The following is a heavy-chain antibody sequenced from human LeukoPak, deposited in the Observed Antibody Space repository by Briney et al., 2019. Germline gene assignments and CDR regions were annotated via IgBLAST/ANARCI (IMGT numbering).Heavy chain of an antibody. Sequence: GGSLRLSCAASGFTFSSYSLNWVRQAPGTGLEWVSSISSSSRYIYYADSVKGRFTISRDNAKNSLYLQMNSLSAEDTAVYYCAREHYGSYYMDVWGKGTTITVSS. CDR3: AREHYGSYYMDV. J-gene: IGHJ6*03. CDR2: ISSSSRYI. V-gene: IGHV3-21*01. CDR1: GFTFSSYS.